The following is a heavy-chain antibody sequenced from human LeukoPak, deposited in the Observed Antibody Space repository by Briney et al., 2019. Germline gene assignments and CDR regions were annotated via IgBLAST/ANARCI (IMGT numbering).Heavy chain of an antibody. D-gene: IGHD2-15*01. CDR3: ARGGTTPSHFDY. J-gene: IGHJ4*02. V-gene: IGHV1-8*03. Sequence: ASVKVSCKASGYTFTANGITWVRQATGQGLEWMGWMNPNSGNTGYAQKFQGRVTITRNTSISTAYMELSSLRSEDTAVYYCARGGTTPSHFDYWGQGTLVTVSS. CDR1: GYTFTANG. CDR2: MNPNSGNT.